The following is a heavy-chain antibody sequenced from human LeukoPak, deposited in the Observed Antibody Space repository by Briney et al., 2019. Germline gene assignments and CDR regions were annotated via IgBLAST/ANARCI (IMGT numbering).Heavy chain of an antibody. Sequence: PSETLSPTCTVSGGSISSYYWSWIRQPPGKGLEWIGYIYYSGSTNYNPSLKSRVTISVDTSKNQFSLKLSSVTAADTAVYYCARDKRPYYFDYWGQGTLVTVSS. CDR3: ARDKRPYYFDY. J-gene: IGHJ4*02. CDR2: IYYSGST. CDR1: GGSISSYY. V-gene: IGHV4-59*12.